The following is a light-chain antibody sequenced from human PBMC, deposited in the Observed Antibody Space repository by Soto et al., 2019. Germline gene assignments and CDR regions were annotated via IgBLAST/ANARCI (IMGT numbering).Light chain of an antibody. Sequence: DIQMTQSPSTLSESVGDRVTIACRASQTIKNWLAWYQQKPGQVPKLLVYTASSLESGVPSRFSGSGSGTEFTLTISSLQPDDFATYYCQQYNSYSRGTFGQGTKVEIK. J-gene: IGKJ1*01. CDR2: TAS. V-gene: IGKV1-5*03. CDR3: QQYNSYSRGT. CDR1: QTIKNW.